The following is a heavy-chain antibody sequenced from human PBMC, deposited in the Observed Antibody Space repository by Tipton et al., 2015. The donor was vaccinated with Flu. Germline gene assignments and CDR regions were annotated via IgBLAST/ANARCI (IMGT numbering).Heavy chain of an antibody. V-gene: IGHV4-61*02. CDR3: ARDLGMFPGRHGMDV. CDR1: GGSISSGTHY. CDR2: INSSGSA. D-gene: IGHD3-10*01. J-gene: IGHJ6*02. Sequence: LRLSCSVSGGSISSGTHYWSWIRQPAGKGLEWIGRINSSGSASYNPPPKSRVTISVDTSKNQYSLNLSSVTAADTAVYYCARDLGMFPGRHGMDVWGQGTTVTVSS.